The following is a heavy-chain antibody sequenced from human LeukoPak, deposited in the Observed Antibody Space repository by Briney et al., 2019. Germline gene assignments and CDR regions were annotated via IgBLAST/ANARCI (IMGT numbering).Heavy chain of an antibody. J-gene: IGHJ5*02. Sequence: GRSLRLSCAASGFTFSSYAMHWVRQAPGKGLEYVSAVSSNGGSTYYADSVKGRFTISRDNSKNTLYLQMSSLRSEDTAVYYCVKDVRSEQWLGYNYFDPWGQGTLVTVSS. D-gene: IGHD6-19*01. CDR3: VKDVRSEQWLGYNYFDP. V-gene: IGHV3-64D*06. CDR1: GFTFSSYA. CDR2: VSSNGGST.